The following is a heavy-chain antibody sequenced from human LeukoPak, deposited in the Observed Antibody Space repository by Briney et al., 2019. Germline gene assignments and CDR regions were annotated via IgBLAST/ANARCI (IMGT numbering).Heavy chain of an antibody. CDR2: ISSSSSYI. Sequence: PGGSLRLSCAASGFTFSSYSMNWVRQAPGKGLEWVSSISSSSSYIYYADAVKGRFTISRDNAKNSLYLQMNSVRAEDTAVYYCARDYRPGYCSSTSCYAAWFDPWGQGTLVTVSS. CDR1: GFTFSSYS. CDR3: ARDYRPGYCSSTSCYAAWFDP. D-gene: IGHD2-2*01. J-gene: IGHJ5*02. V-gene: IGHV3-21*01.